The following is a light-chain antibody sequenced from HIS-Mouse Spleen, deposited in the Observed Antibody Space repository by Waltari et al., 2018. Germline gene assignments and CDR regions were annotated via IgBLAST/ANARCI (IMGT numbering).Light chain of an antibody. Sequence: SYELTQPPSVSVSPGQTASITCSGDKLGDKYACWYQQKPGQSPVLVIYQDSKTPSGIPERFSGSNAGNTATLTISGTQAMDEADYYCQAWDSSTYVFGTGTKVTVL. CDR2: QDS. V-gene: IGLV3-1*01. CDR1: KLGDKY. CDR3: QAWDSSTYV. J-gene: IGLJ1*01.